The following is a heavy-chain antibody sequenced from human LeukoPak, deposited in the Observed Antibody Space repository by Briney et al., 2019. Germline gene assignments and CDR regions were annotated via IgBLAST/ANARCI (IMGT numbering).Heavy chain of an antibody. Sequence: SVKVSCKASGGTFSSYAISWVRQAPGQGLEWMGGIIPIFGTANYAQKFQGRVTITADKSTSTAYMELSSLRSEDTAVHYCARHTIGAFDIWGQGTMVTVSS. CDR1: GGTFSSYA. CDR3: ARHTIGAFDI. D-gene: IGHD3-9*01. J-gene: IGHJ3*02. V-gene: IGHV1-69*06. CDR2: IIPIFGTA.